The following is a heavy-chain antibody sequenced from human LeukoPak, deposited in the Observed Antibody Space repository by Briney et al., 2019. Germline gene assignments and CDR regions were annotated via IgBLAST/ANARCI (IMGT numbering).Heavy chain of an antibody. CDR3: ARSLRPYCSSTSCYPPYYYGSGSYLVYYFDY. V-gene: IGHV4-39*07. J-gene: IGHJ4*02. Sequence: SETLSLTCTVSGGSISSSSYYWGWIRQPPGKGLEWIGSIYYSGSTYYNPSLKGRVTISVDTSKNQFSLKLSSVTAADTAVYYCARSLRPYCSSTSCYPPYYYGSGSYLVYYFDYWGQGTLVTVSS. CDR2: IYYSGST. D-gene: IGHD3-10*01. CDR1: GGSISSSSYY.